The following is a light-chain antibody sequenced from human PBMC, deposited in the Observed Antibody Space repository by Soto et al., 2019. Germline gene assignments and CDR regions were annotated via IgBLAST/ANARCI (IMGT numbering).Light chain of an antibody. CDR2: EVS. V-gene: IGLV2-14*01. J-gene: IGLJ1*01. CDR1: SSDVGGYNY. CDR3: SSYTSSSTPYV. Sequence: QSALTQPASVSGSPGQSITISCTGTSSDVGGYNYVSWYQQHPGKAPKLMIYEVSNRPSGVSNRFSGSKSGNTASLTISGLQAEDEAVYYCSSYTSSSTPYVFGTGTKVTVL.